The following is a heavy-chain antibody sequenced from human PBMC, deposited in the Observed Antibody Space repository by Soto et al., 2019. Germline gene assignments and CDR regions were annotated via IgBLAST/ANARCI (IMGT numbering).Heavy chain of an antibody. J-gene: IGHJ4*02. Sequence: PSETLSLTCTVSGGSISSYYWSWIRQPPGKGLEWIGYIYYSGSTSYNPSLKSRVTISVDTSKNQFSLKLSSVTAADTAVYYCARVGDSSSWYFSGYFDYWGQGTLVTVSS. CDR2: IYYSGST. CDR1: GGSISSYY. V-gene: IGHV4-59*01. D-gene: IGHD6-13*01. CDR3: ARVGDSSSWYFSGYFDY.